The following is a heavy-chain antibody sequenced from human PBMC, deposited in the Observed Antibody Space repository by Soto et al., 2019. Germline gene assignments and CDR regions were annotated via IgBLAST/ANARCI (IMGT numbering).Heavy chain of an antibody. V-gene: IGHV4-34*01. CDR2: INHSGNT. CDR1: GVSFSGYY. D-gene: IGHD1-26*01. Sequence: SETLSLTCAVYGVSFSGYYWSWIRQSPGKGLEWIGEINHSGNTNYNPSLKSRVTMLVDTSKNQFSLSLSSVTAADTAVYYCANLIVFHSSYYHDYWGHGTLVTVSS. CDR3: ANLIVFHSSYYHDY. J-gene: IGHJ4*01.